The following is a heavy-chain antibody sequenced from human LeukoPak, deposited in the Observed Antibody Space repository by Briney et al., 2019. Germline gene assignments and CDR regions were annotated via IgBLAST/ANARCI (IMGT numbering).Heavy chain of an antibody. CDR2: INSDGSTT. Sequence: PGGSLRLSCAASGFTFSSYWMHWVRQAPGKGLVWVSRINSDGSTTNYADSVKGRFTISRDNAKNTLYLQMNSLRAQDTAVYYCSSHIWLGELFAHYWGQGTLVTVSS. V-gene: IGHV3-74*01. CDR1: GFTFSSYW. CDR3: SSHIWLGELFAHY. D-gene: IGHD3-10*01. J-gene: IGHJ4*02.